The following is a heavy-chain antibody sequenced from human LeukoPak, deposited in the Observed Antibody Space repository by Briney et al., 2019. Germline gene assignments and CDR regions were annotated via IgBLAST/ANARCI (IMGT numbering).Heavy chain of an antibody. J-gene: IGHJ3*02. CDR2: IYSGGST. Sequence: GGSLRLSCAASGFTVSGNYMSWVRQAPGKVLEWVSVIYSGGSTYYADSVKGRFTISRDNSKNTLYLQMNSLRGEDTAVYYCARGPWAAVAENHDAFDIWGQGTMVTVSS. D-gene: IGHD6-19*01. CDR1: GFTVSGNY. CDR3: ARGPWAAVAENHDAFDI. V-gene: IGHV3-53*01.